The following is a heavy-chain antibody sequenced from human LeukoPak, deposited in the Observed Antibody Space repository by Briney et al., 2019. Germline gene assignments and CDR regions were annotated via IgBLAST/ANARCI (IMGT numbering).Heavy chain of an antibody. J-gene: IGHJ6*03. CDR1: GGSFSGYY. D-gene: IGHD3-22*01. CDR3: ARGRQDVTMIVVVMTAVSYYLDV. V-gene: IGHV4-34*01. Sequence: SETLSLTCAVYGGSFSGYYWTWIRQTPEKGLEWIGEMNPSGSTNCNPSLKSRVTISVDTSKNQFSLELSSVTAADTAVYYCARGRQDVTMIVVVMTAVSYYLDVWGKGTTVTVS. CDR2: MNPSGST.